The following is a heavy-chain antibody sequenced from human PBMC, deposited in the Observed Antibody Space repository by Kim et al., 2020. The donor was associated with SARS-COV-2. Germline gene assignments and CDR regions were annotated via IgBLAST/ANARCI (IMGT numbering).Heavy chain of an antibody. CDR3: ASNLITIVRGVPYYYSDIEA. CDR1: GGSISSYY. Sequence: SETLSLTCTVSGGSISSYYWSWIRQPPGKGLEWIGYIYYSGSTNYNPSLKSRVTISVDTSKNQFSLKLSSVTAADTAVYYCASNLITIVRGVPYYYSDIEARGPGTPVSLS. CDR2: IYYSGST. V-gene: IGHV4-59*13. J-gene: IGHJ6*02. D-gene: IGHD3-10*01.